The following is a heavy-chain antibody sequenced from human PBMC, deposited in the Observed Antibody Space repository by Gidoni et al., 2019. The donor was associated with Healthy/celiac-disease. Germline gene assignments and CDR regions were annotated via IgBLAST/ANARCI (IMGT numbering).Heavy chain of an antibody. CDR1: GGSISSYY. D-gene: IGHD6-19*01. Sequence: QVQLQESGPGLVKPSETLSLTCTVSGGSISSYYWSWIRQPPGKGLEWIGYIYYSGSTNYNPSLKSRVTISVDTSKNQFSLKLSSVTAADTAVYYCARQIIAVAGTGEAINWFDPWGQGTLVTVSS. CDR2: IYYSGST. CDR3: ARQIIAVAGTGEAINWFDP. V-gene: IGHV4-59*08. J-gene: IGHJ5*02.